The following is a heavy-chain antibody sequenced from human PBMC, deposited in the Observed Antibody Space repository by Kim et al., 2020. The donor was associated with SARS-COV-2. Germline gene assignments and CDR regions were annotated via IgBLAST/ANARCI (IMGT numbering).Heavy chain of an antibody. V-gene: IGHV4-39*01. CDR3: ARRVTNYDILTGYYGYPHYLDY. CDR1: GGSISSSSYY. CDR2: IYYSGST. Sequence: SETLSLTCTVSGGSISSSSYYWGWIRQPPGKGLEWIGSIYYSGSTYYNPSLKSRVTISVDTSKNQFSLKLSSVTAADTAVYYCARRVTNYDILTGYYGYPHYLDYWGQGTLVTVSS. D-gene: IGHD3-9*01. J-gene: IGHJ4*02.